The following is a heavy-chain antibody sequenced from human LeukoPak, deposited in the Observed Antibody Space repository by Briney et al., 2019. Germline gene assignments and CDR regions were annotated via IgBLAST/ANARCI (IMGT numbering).Heavy chain of an antibody. D-gene: IGHD4-23*01. J-gene: IGHJ4*02. CDR2: ISGGGGTT. Sequence: GGSLRLSCAASGFTFRSYAMSWVRQAPGKGLEWVSAISGGGGTTFYTDSVKGRFTISRDNSKNTLYLQMNSLRAEDTALFYCARSTTVVNPSYDYWGQGTLVTVS. CDR1: GFTFRSYA. CDR3: ARSTTVVNPSYDY. V-gene: IGHV3-23*01.